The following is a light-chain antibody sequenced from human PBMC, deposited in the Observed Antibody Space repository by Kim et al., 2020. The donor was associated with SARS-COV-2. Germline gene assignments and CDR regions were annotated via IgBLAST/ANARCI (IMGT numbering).Light chain of an antibody. CDR3: QQYNSVVYT. J-gene: IGKJ2*01. V-gene: IGKV1-5*03. CDR1: QDINTW. CDR2: RAS. Sequence: SASVGDRVTITCRASQDINTWLAWYQQKPGKAPKLLIYRASTLESGVPSRFSGGGSTTEFILTISDLQPDDFATYYCQQYNSVVYTFGQGTELEI.